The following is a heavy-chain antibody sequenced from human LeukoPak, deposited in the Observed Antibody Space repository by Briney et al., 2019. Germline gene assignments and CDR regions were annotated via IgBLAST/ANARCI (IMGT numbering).Heavy chain of an antibody. V-gene: IGHV1-46*01. Sequence: ASVKVSCKASGGTSSSYAISWVRQAPGQGLEWMGLINPSGGSTSYAQKFQGRVTMTRDTSTSTVYMELSSLRSEDTAVYYCARDTNVARYYDSSGSPDYWGQGTLVTVSS. J-gene: IGHJ4*02. CDR3: ARDTNVARYYDSSGSPDY. CDR1: GGTSSSYA. CDR2: INPSGGST. D-gene: IGHD3-22*01.